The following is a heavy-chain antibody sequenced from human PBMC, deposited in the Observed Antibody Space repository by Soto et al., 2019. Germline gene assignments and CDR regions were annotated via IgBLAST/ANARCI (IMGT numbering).Heavy chain of an antibody. J-gene: IGHJ5*02. CDR3: SRVAKDIVVVPAARAWFDP. Sequence: ASVKVSCKASGYTFTSYGISWVRQAPGQGIERMGWISAYNGNTNYAQKLRGRVTMTTDTSTSTAYMELRSLRSDDTAVYYCSRVAKDIVVVPAARAWFDPWGQGTLVTVSS. D-gene: IGHD2-2*01. CDR1: GYTFTSYG. CDR2: ISAYNGNT. V-gene: IGHV1-18*01.